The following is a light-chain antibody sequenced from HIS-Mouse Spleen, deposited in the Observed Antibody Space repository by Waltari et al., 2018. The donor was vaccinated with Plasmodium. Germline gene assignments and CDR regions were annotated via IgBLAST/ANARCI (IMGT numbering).Light chain of an antibody. CDR2: KDS. CDR1: VLAKKY. V-gene: IGLV3-27*01. CDR3: YSAADNNRV. J-gene: IGLJ3*02. Sequence: SYELTPPSSVSVSPGQTARITCPGDVLAKKYARWFQPKPGQAPVLVMYKDSERPSGLPERFSGSSSGTTVTLTISGAQVEDEADYYCYSAADNNRVFGGGTKLTVL.